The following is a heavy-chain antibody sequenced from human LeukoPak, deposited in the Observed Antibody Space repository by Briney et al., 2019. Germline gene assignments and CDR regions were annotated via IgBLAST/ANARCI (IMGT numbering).Heavy chain of an antibody. CDR1: GGSISSGDYY. D-gene: IGHD3-10*01. CDR2: IYYSGST. CDR3: ARRSDRLWFVESLYYFDY. Sequence: SSQTLSLTCTVSGGSISSGDYYWSWIRQPPGKGLEWIGYIYYSGSTYYNPSLKSRVTISVDTSKNQFSLKLSSVTAADTAVYYCARRSDRLWFVESLYYFDYWGQGTLVTVSS. V-gene: IGHV4-30-4*08. J-gene: IGHJ4*02.